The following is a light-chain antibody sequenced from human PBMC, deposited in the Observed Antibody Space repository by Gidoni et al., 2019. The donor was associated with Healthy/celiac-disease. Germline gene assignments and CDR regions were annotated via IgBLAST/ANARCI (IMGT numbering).Light chain of an antibody. J-gene: IGLJ2*01. V-gene: IGLV2-14*01. Sequence: QSALNEPASVCGSPGQSIPISCTGTSSDVGGYNYVSWYQQHPGKAPKLMIYEVSNRPSGVSTRFSGSKSGNTASLTISALQAEDDADYYCSSYTSSSTLVFGGGTKLTVL. CDR3: SSYTSSSTLV. CDR1: SSDVGGYNY. CDR2: EVS.